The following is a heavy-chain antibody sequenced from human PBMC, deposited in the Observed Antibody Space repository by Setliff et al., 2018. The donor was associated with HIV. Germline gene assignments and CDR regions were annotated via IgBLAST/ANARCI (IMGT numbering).Heavy chain of an antibody. CDR3: ARHKRGELSYDAFDI. J-gene: IGHJ3*02. D-gene: IGHD3-16*02. CDR1: GDSINSHY. V-gene: IGHV4-59*11. Sequence: PSETLSLTCTASGDSINSHYWSWIRQPPGKGLEWIGFTYYSGGTNYNPSLKSRVTISVDTSKNHFSLNLTSVTAADTAIYYCARHKRGELSYDAFDIWGQGTMVTVSS. CDR2: TYYSGGT.